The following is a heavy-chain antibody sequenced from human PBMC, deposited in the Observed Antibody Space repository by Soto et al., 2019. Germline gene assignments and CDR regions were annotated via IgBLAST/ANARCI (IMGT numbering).Heavy chain of an antibody. V-gene: IGHV4-59*01. CDR1: GGSISSYY. D-gene: IGHD3-9*01. CDR3: ARGPVGPVTYTGFDP. Sequence: PSETLSLTCTVSGGSISSYYWSWIRQPPGKGLEWIGYIYYSGSTNYNPSLKSRVTLSVDTSKNQFSLKLSSVTAADTAVYYCARGPVGPVTYTGFDPWGQGTLVTVSS. CDR2: IYYSGST. J-gene: IGHJ5*02.